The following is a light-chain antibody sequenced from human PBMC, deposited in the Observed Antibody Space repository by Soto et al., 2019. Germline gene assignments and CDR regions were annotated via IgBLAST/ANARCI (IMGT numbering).Light chain of an antibody. CDR1: QNIYYN. Sequence: ILMTQSPATVSVSPGESATLSCRASQNIYYNVAWYQHRPGQAPRLLIYRASTRAPGVPARFSGSGSGTELTLTLSSLQPEDVTVYSWLQYHNLWAFGQGNKVEI. CDR2: RAS. V-gene: IGKV3-15*01. CDR3: LQYHNLWA. J-gene: IGKJ1*01.